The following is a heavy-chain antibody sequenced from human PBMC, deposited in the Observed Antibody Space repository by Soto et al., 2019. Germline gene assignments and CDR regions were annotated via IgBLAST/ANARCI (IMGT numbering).Heavy chain of an antibody. CDR1: GFTFSSYS. CDR2: ISSSSSYI. Sequence: GGSLRLSCAASGFTFSSYSMNWVRQAPGKGLEWVSSISSSSSYIYYADSVKGRFTISRDNAKNSLYLQMNGLRAEETAVYYCARVNQNYGMDVWGQGTTVTVSS. V-gene: IGHV3-21*01. CDR3: ARVNQNYGMDV. J-gene: IGHJ6*02.